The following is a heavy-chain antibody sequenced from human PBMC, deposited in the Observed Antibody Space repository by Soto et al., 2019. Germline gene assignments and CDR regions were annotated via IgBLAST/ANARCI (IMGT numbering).Heavy chain of an antibody. CDR1: GFTFSSYG. J-gene: IGHJ4*02. D-gene: IGHD6-13*01. V-gene: IGHV3-30*03. Sequence: PGGSLRLSCAASGFTFSSYGMHWVRQAPGKGLEWVAVISYYGSNKYYADSVKGRFTISRDNSKNTLYLQMNSLRAEDTAVYYCAAAHSWTFDYWGQGTLVTVSS. CDR3: AAAHSWTFDY. CDR2: ISYYGSNK.